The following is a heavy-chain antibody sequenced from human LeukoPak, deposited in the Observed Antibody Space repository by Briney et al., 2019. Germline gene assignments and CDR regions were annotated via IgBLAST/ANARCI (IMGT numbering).Heavy chain of an antibody. CDR2: IKSKIDGGTT. D-gene: IGHD2-21*01. V-gene: IGHV3-15*01. Sequence: PGGSLRLSCAASGFTFSNAWMNWVRQAPGKGLEWVGRIKSKIDGGTTDNAAPVKGRFIISRDDSKNTMYLQMNSLKTEDTAVYYCARSLSDVGLPYYYYGMDVWGQGTTVTVSS. CDR1: GFTFSNAW. J-gene: IGHJ6*02. CDR3: ARSLSDVGLPYYYYGMDV.